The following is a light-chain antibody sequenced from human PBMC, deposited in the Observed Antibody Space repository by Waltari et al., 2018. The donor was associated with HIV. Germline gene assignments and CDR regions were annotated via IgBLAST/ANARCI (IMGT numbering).Light chain of an antibody. V-gene: IGLV1-40*01. CDR1: TPNIAAASH. J-gene: IGLJ3*02. CDR2: DNI. Sequence: QSVLTQPPSVSRAPGPRVTLPCTGRTPNIAAASHVHWYQQLPGTAPKLLIHDNINRPSGVPDRFSGSRTGTSASLDITGLQAEDEADYYCQSYDTRLSAWVFGGGTKLTVL. CDR3: QSYDTRLSAWV.